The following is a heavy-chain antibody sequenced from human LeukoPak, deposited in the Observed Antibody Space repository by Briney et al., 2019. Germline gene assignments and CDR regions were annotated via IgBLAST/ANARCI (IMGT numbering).Heavy chain of an antibody. D-gene: IGHD2-2*01. V-gene: IGHV4-59*08. J-gene: IGHJ2*01. CDR2: IYYSGST. CDR3: ARLEPGQPNWYFDL. Sequence: PSETLSLTCTVSGGSISSYYWSWIRQPPGKGPEWIGYIYYSGSTNYNPSLKSRVTISVDTSKNQFSLKLSSVTAADTAVYYCARLEPGQPNWYFDLWGRGTLVTVSS. CDR1: GGSISSYY.